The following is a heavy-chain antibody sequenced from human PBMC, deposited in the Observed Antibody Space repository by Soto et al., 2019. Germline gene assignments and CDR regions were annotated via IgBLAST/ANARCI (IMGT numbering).Heavy chain of an antibody. CDR3: ARPDYGDYYNWFDP. J-gene: IGHJ5*02. V-gene: IGHV4-39*01. CDR1: GGSISSSSYC. Sequence: TSETLSLTCTVSGGSISSSSYCWGWIRQPPGKGLEWIGSIYYSGSTYYNPSLKSRVTISVDTSKNQFSLKLSSVTAADTAVYYCARPDYGDYYNWFDPWGQGTLVTVSS. D-gene: IGHD4-17*01. CDR2: IYYSGST.